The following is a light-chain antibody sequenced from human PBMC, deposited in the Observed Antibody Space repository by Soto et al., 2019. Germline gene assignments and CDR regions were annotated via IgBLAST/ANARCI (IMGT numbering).Light chain of an antibody. CDR3: NSYTSSSTPFV. V-gene: IGLV2-14*01. CDR2: DVI. J-gene: IGLJ1*01. CDR1: SSDIGGYNY. Sequence: QSVLTQPASVSGSPGQSITISCTGTSSDIGGYNYVSWYQQHPGKAPKLMIYDVINRPSGVSNRFSGSKSGNTASLTISGLQAEDEADYYCNSYTSSSTPFVFGTGTKVTVL.